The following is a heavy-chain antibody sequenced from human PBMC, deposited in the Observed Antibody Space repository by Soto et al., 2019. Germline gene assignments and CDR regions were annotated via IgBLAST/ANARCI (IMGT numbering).Heavy chain of an antibody. CDR1: GGTFSNYA. V-gene: IGHV1-69*12. Sequence: QVQLVQSGAEVQKPGSSVKVSCKVSGGTFSNYAIDWVRLAPGHGLEWMGGIVPIFGTTYYTQKFQGRATIIADDSTTTAYLEMSSLISEDTAIYYCARVEAVAGLYNYHGLDVWGQGTAVTVSS. CDR2: IVPIFGTT. J-gene: IGHJ6*02. D-gene: IGHD6-19*01. CDR3: ARVEAVAGLYNYHGLDV.